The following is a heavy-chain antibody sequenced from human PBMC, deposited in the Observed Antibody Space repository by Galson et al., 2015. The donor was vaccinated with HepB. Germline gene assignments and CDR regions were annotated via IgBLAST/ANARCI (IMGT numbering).Heavy chain of an antibody. CDR1: GYTVTSYG. V-gene: IGHV1-18*04. D-gene: IGHD3-16*01. CDR3: ATIPRGSYRSTSGWFDP. Sequence: SVKVSCKASGYTVTSYGICWVRQAPGQGLEWMGWISEYNGNTNYARKFQGRVTMTTDTATSTAYMELRSLRSDDTAIYYCATIPRGSYRSTSGWFDPWGQGTLVTVSS. J-gene: IGHJ5*02. CDR2: ISEYNGNT.